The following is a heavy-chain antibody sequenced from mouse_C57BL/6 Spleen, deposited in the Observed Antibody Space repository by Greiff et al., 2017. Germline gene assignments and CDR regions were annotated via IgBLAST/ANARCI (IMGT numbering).Heavy chain of an antibody. CDR2: IIPSSGYT. V-gene: IGHV1-7*01. J-gene: IGHJ3*01. CDR3: ARSDYDYYWSY. D-gene: IGHD2-4*01. CDR1: GYTFTGYW. Sequence: FQLHQSGAELATPGDSVKLSCTASGYTFTGYWMQWGKQRPGTGLEWIGYIIPSSGYTKYNQKFKDKATLTADKSSITAYMQLSSLTYEDSAVYYCARSDYDYYWSYWGQGTLVTVSA.